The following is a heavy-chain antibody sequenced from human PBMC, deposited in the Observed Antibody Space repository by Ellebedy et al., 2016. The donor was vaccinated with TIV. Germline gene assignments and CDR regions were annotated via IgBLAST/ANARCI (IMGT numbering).Heavy chain of an antibody. V-gene: IGHV1-69*05. D-gene: IGHD4-11*01. J-gene: IGHJ4*02. CDR3: ASSEDYRTPFDY. CDR2: IIPIFGTA. CDR1: GGTFSSYA. Sequence: SVKVSXXASGGTFSSYAISWVRQAPGQGLEWMGGIIPIFGTANYAQKFQGRVTMTRDTSISTAYMELSRLRSDDTAVYYCASSEDYRTPFDYWGQGTLVTVSS.